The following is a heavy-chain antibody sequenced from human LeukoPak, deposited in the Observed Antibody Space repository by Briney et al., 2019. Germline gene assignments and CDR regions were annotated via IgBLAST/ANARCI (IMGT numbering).Heavy chain of an antibody. CDR1: GFTFSSYG. CDR3: ARSPADYSNYYFHY. J-gene: IGHJ4*02. Sequence: PGRSLRLSCAASGFTFSSYGMHWVRQAPGKGLEWVAVIWYGGSNKYYADSVKGRFTISRDNSKNTLYLQMNSLRAEDTAVYYCARSPADYSNYYFHYWGRGPLVSVP. V-gene: IGHV3-33*01. CDR2: IWYGGSNK. D-gene: IGHD4-11*01.